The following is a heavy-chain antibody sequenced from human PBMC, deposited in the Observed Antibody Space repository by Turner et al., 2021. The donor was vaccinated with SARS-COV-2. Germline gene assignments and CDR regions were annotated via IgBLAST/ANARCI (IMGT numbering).Heavy chain of an antibody. J-gene: IGHJ6*02. CDR1: GGSISSSSYY. CDR2: IYYSGST. D-gene: IGHD3-3*01. CDR3: ASPSVDFWSGSYYGMDV. Sequence: QLQLQESGPGLVKPSETLSLTCTVSGGSISSSSYYWGWIRQPPGKGLEGIGSIYYSGSTYYNPSLKSRVTISVDTSKNQFSLKRSSVTAADTAVYYCASPSVDFWSGSYYGMDVWGQGTTVTVSS. V-gene: IGHV4-39*01.